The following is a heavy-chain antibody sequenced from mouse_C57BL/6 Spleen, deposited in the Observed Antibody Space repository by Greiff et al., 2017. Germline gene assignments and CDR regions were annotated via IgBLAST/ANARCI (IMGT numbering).Heavy chain of an antibody. V-gene: IGHV1-64*01. CDR3: ARGDYGYDDYFDY. J-gene: IGHJ2*01. CDR1: GYTFTSYW. D-gene: IGHD2-2*01. Sequence: QVQLQQPGAELVKPGASVKLSCKASGYTFTSYWMHWVKQRPGQGLEWIGMIHPNSGSTNYNEKFKSKATLTVDKSSSTAYMQLSSLTSEDSAVYYGARGDYGYDDYFDYWGQGTTLTVSS. CDR2: IHPNSGST.